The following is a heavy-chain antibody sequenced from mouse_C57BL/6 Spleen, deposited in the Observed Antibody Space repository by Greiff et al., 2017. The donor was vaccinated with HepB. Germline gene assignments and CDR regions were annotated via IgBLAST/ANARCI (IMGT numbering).Heavy chain of an antibody. CDR2: ISGGGGNT. J-gene: IGHJ1*03. CDR3: ARHWDWYFDV. Sequence: EVQLVESGGGLVKPGGSLKLSCAASGFTFSSYTMSWVRQTPEKRLEWVATISGGGGNTYYPDSVKGRFTISRDNAKNTLYLQMSSLRSEDTALYYCARHWDWYFDVWGTGTTVTVSS. V-gene: IGHV5-9*01. D-gene: IGHD4-1*01. CDR1: GFTFSSYT.